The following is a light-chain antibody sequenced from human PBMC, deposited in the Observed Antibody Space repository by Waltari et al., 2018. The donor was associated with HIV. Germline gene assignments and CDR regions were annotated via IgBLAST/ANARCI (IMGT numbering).Light chain of an antibody. Sequence: QSALTQPASVSGSPGQSITISCPGTSSDVGGYNYVSWYQQHPGTAPKLMIYDVRKRPSGVSNRFSGSKSGNTASLTISGLQAEDEADYYCCSYAGSSTLVFGGGTKLTVL. CDR1: SSDVGGYNY. J-gene: IGLJ3*02. V-gene: IGLV2-23*02. CDR3: CSYAGSSTLV. CDR2: DVR.